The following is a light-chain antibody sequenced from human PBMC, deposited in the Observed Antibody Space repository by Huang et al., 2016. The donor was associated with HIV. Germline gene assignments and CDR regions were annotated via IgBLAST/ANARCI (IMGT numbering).Light chain of an antibody. CDR2: GAS. CDR1: QSVSSN. V-gene: IGKV3-15*01. Sequence: EIVMTQSPATLSVSPGERATLSCRASQSVSSNLAWYQQKPGQAPRLLIYGASTRATGIPARFSGSGSGTEFTLTISSPQSEDFAVYYCQQYNNWPPLITFGQGTRLEMK. J-gene: IGKJ5*01. CDR3: QQYNNWPPLIT.